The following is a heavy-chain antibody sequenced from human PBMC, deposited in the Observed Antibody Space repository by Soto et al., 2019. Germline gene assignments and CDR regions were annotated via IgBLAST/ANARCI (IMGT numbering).Heavy chain of an antibody. CDR3: ARGGSSWSSEYYQH. CDR2: ISGYNGNT. J-gene: IGHJ1*01. CDR1: GYTFTNYV. Sequence: ASVKVSCKASGYTFTNYVISWVRQAPGQGPEWMGWISGYNGNTNYARKLQGRVTMTTDTSTSTAYLELRSLRSDDTAVYYCARGGSSWSSEYYQHWGQGTLVTVSS. V-gene: IGHV1-18*01. D-gene: IGHD6-13*01.